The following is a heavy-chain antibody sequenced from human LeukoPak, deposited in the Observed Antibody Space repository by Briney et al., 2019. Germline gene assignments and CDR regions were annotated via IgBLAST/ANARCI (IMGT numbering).Heavy chain of an antibody. D-gene: IGHD3-10*01. CDR3: ARDLRYGSGSYSYNWFDP. CDR1: GGSISSGDYY. V-gene: IGHV4-30-4*01. CDR2: IYYSGST. J-gene: IGHJ5*02. Sequence: SQTLSLTCTVSGGSISSGDYYWSWLRQPPGKGLEWIGYIYYSGSTYYNPSLKSRVTISVDTSKNQFALKLSSVTAADTAVYYCARDLRYGSGSYSYNWFDPWGQGTLVTVSS.